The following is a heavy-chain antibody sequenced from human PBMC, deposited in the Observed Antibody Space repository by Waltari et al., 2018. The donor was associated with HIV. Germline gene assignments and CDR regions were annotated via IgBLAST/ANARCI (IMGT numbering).Heavy chain of an antibody. CDR1: GYTFANYV. V-gene: IGHV1-3*01. CDR2: INAGDGNT. J-gene: IGHJ3*02. CDR3: ARDLGYYPNDALEI. D-gene: IGHD3-22*01. Sequence: QVHLVQSGAEVKKPGASVNLSCKASGYTFANYVIHWVRQAPGQRLEWMGWINAGDGNTRYSQNFKGRVTITRDTSAGTAYIELSSLRFADTAVYYCARDLGYYPNDALEIWGRGTMVTVSS.